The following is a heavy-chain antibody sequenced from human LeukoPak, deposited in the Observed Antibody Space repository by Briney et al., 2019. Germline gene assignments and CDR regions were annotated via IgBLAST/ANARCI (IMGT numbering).Heavy chain of an antibody. CDR1: GFSFDVHA. CDR3: AKDWTSHNGVYDCLDF. CDR2: IGGPAET. Sequence: PGGSLRLSCAASGFSFDVHAMTWVRQAPGKGPEWVATIGGPAETFYADPVRGRFTISRDNSRYTLYLQMNRLRAEDSALYYCAKDWTSHNGVYDCLDFWGQGTQVTVSS. D-gene: IGHD3-16*01. V-gene: IGHV3-23*01. J-gene: IGHJ4*02.